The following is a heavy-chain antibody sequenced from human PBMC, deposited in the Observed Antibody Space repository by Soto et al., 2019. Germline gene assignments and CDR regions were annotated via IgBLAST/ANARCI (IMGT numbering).Heavy chain of an antibody. D-gene: IGHD6-6*01. V-gene: IGHV4-31*03. Sequence: QVQLQESGPGLVKPSQTLSLTCTVSGGSISSGGYFWSWIRQHPGKGLEWIGFIYYSGSTYYNPPLNSRVTIPGDTSKNQFSLKLSSVTAADTAVYYCAREGAAPYYYYGMDVWGQGTTVTVSS. CDR1: GGSISSGGYF. CDR2: IYYSGST. CDR3: AREGAAPYYYYGMDV. J-gene: IGHJ6*02.